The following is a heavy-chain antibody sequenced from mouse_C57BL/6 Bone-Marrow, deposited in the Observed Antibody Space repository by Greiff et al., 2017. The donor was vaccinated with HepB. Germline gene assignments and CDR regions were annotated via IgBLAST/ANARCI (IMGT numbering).Heavy chain of an antibody. CDR1: GYTFTDYY. V-gene: IGHV1-26*01. CDR3: ASPRWLLPHGYAMDY. CDR2: INPNNGGT. D-gene: IGHD2-3*01. J-gene: IGHJ4*01. Sequence: EVQLQQSGPELVKPGASVKISCKASGYTFTDYYMNWVKQSHGKSLEWIGDINPNNGGTSYNQKFKGKATLTVDKSSSTAYMELRSLTSEDSAVYYCASPRWLLPHGYAMDYWGQGTSVTVSS.